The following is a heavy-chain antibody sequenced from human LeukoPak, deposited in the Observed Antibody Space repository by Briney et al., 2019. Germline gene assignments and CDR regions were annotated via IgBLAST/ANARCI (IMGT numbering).Heavy chain of an antibody. J-gene: IGHJ4*02. D-gene: IGHD1-14*01. CDR2: ISGGGGST. V-gene: IGHV3-23*01. Sequence: GGSLRLSCAAFGFSFSTYAMSWVRQAPGKGLEWVSTISGGGGSTYYPDSVKGRFTFSRDNSKNTVYQQMDSLGAEDTAVYYCAKTGRTFGDYPDYWGQGTQVTVSS. CDR3: AKTGRTFGDYPDY. CDR1: GFSFSTYA.